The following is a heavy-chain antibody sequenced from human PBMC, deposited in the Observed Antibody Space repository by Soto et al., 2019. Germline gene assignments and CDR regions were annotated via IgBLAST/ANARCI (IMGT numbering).Heavy chain of an antibody. D-gene: IGHD2-2*02. Sequence: QEQLVQSGAEVKKPGASVKVSCKASGYTFSGYYIHWLRQAPGQGLEWMGWINPTSGGTNYAQKFQGRVTVTRDTPTSTGYMELSRLISDDTAVYYCARSLTEGYCTITGCYTRPLYGMDVWGQGTTVTVSS. CDR2: INPTSGGT. J-gene: IGHJ6*02. CDR3: ARSLTEGYCTITGCYTRPLYGMDV. V-gene: IGHV1-2*02. CDR1: GYTFSGYY.